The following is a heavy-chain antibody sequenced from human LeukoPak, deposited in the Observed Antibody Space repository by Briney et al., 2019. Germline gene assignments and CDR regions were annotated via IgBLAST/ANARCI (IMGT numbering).Heavy chain of an antibody. CDR2: IYHSGST. CDR3: ARDQGYSYGPGY. D-gene: IGHD5-18*01. Sequence: SETLSLTCTVSGGSISSGGYYWSWIRQPPGKGLEWIGYIYHSGSTYYNPSLKSRVTISVDRSKNQFSLKLSSVTAADTAVYYCARDQGYSYGPGYWGQGTLVTVSS. V-gene: IGHV4-30-2*01. CDR1: GGSISSGGYY. J-gene: IGHJ4*02.